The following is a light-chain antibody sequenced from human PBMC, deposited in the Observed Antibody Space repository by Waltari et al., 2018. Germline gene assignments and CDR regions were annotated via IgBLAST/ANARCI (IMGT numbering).Light chain of an antibody. J-gene: IGLJ3*02. V-gene: IGLV4-69*01. CDR2: VNRDGSP. CDR3: QTGGHGTWV. CDR1: SGHSTNI. Sequence: QLVLTQSPSASASLGASVKLTCTLSSGHSTNIIAWLQQQPEKGPRYLMNVNRDGSPNKGVGIPARLSGASSGAERYLTIASLQSEDEADYYCQTGGHGTWVFGGGTRLTVL.